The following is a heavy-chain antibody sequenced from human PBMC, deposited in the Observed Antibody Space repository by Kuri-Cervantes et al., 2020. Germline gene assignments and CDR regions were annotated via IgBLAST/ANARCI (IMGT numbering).Heavy chain of an antibody. Sequence: GGSLRLSCAASGFTFSSYGMHWVRQAPGKGLEWVASIKQDGSEKYYVDSVKGRFTISRDNAKNSLYLQMNSLRAEDTAVYYCARDEGSGYYGSGTDYWGQGTLVTVSS. CDR3: ARDEGSGYYGSGTDY. CDR2: IKQDGSEK. J-gene: IGHJ4*02. D-gene: IGHD3-10*01. V-gene: IGHV3-7*01. CDR1: GFTFSSYG.